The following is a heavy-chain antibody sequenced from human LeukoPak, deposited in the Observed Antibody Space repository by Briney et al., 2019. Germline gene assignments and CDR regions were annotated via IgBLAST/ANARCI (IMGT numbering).Heavy chain of an antibody. D-gene: IGHD6-13*01. CDR2: IIPIFGTA. J-gene: IGHJ4*02. V-gene: IGHV1-69*13. CDR3: ASRWMAPAGTELGGFDY. CDR1: GYTFTSYG. Sequence: EASVKVSCKASGYTFTSYGISWVRQAPGQGLEWMGGIIPIFGTANYAQKFQGRVTITADESTSTAYMELSSLRSEDTAVYYCASRWMAPAGTELGGFDYWGQGTLVTVSS.